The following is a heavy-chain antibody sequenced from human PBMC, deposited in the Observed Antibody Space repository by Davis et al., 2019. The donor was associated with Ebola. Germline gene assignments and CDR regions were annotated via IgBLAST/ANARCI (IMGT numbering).Heavy chain of an antibody. D-gene: IGHD4/OR15-4a*01. V-gene: IGHV3-21*01. J-gene: IGHJ4*02. Sequence: GESLKISCAASEFTFRSYWMHWVRQVPGKGLEWVSSISYSGKYIYYVDSVRGRFTVSRDNARNSLFLQVNSLRAEDTAVYYCARARYGAHSLDYWGQGTLVAVSS. CDR3: ARARYGAHSLDY. CDR1: EFTFRSYW. CDR2: ISYSGKYI.